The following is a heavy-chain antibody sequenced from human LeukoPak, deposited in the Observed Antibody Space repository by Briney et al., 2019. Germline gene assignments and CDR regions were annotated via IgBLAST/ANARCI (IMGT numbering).Heavy chain of an antibody. V-gene: IGHV3-48*02. CDR1: GFTFSSYS. CDR3: ARDSGSYLDYFDH. D-gene: IGHD1-26*01. CDR2: ISDSSSKT. J-gene: IGHJ4*02. Sequence: PGGSLRLSCAASGFTFSSYSMNWVRQAPGKGLEWVSYISDSSSKTYYADSVKGRFTISRDNAKNSLYSRMNSLRDEDTAVYYCARDSGSYLDYFDHWGQGTLVTVSS.